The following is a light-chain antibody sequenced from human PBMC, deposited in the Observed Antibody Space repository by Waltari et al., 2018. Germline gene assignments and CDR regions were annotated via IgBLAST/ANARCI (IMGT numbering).Light chain of an antibody. V-gene: IGKV4-1*01. CDR1: QSVLYSSNNNNY. Sequence: DIVMTQSPDSLAVSLGERATINCKSSQSVLYSSNNNNYLAWYQQIPGQPPKLLIYWASTRESGVPDRFSGSGYGTDFTLTISSLQAEDVAVYYCQQYYSPPWTFGQGTKVEIK. J-gene: IGKJ1*01. CDR3: QQYYSPPWT. CDR2: WAS.